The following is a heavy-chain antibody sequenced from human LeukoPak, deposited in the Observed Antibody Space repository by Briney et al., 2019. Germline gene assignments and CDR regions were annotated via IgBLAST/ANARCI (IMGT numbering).Heavy chain of an antibody. CDR1: GFTFSSYS. J-gene: IGHJ4*02. CDR2: IGSSSSYI. CDR3: AKDLYGSGSYPVSSFDF. D-gene: IGHD3-10*01. V-gene: IGHV3-21*01. Sequence: GGSLRLSCAASGFTFSSYSMNWVRQAPGKGLEWVSSIGSSSSYIYYADSVKGRFTISRDNAKNSLYLQMNSLRAEDTAVYYCAKDLYGSGSYPVSSFDFWGQGTLVTVSS.